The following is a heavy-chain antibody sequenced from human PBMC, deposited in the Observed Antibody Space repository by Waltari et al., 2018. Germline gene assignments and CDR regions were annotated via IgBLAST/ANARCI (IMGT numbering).Heavy chain of an antibody. V-gene: IGHV3-7*01. J-gene: IGHJ4*02. CDR3: VRKLKTTLWD. D-gene: IGHD1-1*01. CDR2: IKEDGTEK. CDR1: GFTCSSNW. Sequence: EVQLVESVGGLVQPGGSLRLSCVTSGFTCSSNWMTWVRQAPGKGLEWVANIKEDGTEKYYVDSVKGRFTISRDIAENSLYLQMDSLRAEDTAVYYCVRKLKTTLWDWGQGTLVTVSS.